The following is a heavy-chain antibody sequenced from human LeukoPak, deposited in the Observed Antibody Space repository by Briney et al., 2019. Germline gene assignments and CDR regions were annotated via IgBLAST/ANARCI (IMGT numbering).Heavy chain of an antibody. D-gene: IGHD6-13*01. V-gene: IGHV1-69*05. CDR2: IIPIFGTA. CDR3: ARGQGYSSPPKNWFDP. J-gene: IGHJ5*02. Sequence: SVKVPCKASGGTFSSYAISWVRQAPGQGLEWMGGIIPIFGTANYAQKFQGRVTITTDESTSTAYMELSSLRSEGTAVYYCARGQGYSSPPKNWFDPWGQGTLVTVSS. CDR1: GGTFSSYA.